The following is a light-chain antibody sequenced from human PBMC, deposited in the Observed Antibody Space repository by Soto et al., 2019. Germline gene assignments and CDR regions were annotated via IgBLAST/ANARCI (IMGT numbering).Light chain of an antibody. Sequence: DIVVTQSPLSLPVTPGEPASISCKSSQSLLHSNGFHYLDWYLQRPGQSPQLLIYLASNRASGAPGVFSRSASCTAFTMNISRVEAEDVGVYYYKQALHYPIFGGGPKVEIK. J-gene: IGKJ4*01. V-gene: IGKV2-28*01. CDR2: LAS. CDR1: QSLLHSNGFHY. CDR3: KQALHYPI.